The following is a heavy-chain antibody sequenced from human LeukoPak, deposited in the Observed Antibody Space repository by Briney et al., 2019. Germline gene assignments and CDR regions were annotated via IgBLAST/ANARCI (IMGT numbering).Heavy chain of an antibody. V-gene: IGHV3-66*01. CDR2: IYTDHST. CDR1: GFTFGDYA. Sequence: GGSLRLSCTASGFTFGDYAMSWVRQAPGKGLEWVSFIYTDHSTYLSDSVKGRFSVSRDDSKNTVYLQMNRLRAEDTSVYYCAIGNRAMDLYWGQGTLVTDSS. CDR3: AIGNRAMDLY. J-gene: IGHJ4*02. D-gene: IGHD5-18*01.